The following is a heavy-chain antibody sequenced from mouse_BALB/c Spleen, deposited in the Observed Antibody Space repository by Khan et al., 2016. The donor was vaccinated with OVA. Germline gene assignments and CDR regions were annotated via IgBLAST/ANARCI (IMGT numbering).Heavy chain of an antibody. CDR1: GFSLTTYG. J-gene: IGHJ3*01. CDR3: ARNSYMYDFTY. V-gene: IGHV2-4-1*01. CDR2: IWSGGNT. Sequence: QVQLKQSGPGLLQPSQSLSITCTVSGFSLTTYGVHWVRQSPGKGLEWLGLIWSGGNTDYNTAFISRLSISKENSKSQVFFKMNSLQADDTAIYYCARNSYMYDFTYWGQGTLVTVSA. D-gene: IGHD2-14*01.